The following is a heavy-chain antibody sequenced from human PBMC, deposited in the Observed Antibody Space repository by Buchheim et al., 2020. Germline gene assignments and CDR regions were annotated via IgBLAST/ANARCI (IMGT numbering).Heavy chain of an antibody. CDR2: IYYSGST. V-gene: IGHV4-39*01. CDR1: GGSISSRSYY. D-gene: IGHD6-19*01. Sequence: QLQLQESGPGLVKPSETLSLTCTVSGGSISSRSYYWGWIRQPPGKGLEWIGSIYYSGSTYYNPSLKSRVTISVDTSKNKFSLKLSSVTAADTAVYYCARIGTLEEQWLVRRKPNYFDYWGQGTL. J-gene: IGHJ4*02. CDR3: ARIGTLEEQWLVRRKPNYFDY.